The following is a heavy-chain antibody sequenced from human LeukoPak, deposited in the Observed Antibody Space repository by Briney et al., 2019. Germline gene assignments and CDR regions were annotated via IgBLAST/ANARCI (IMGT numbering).Heavy chain of an antibody. J-gene: IGHJ3*02. CDR1: GGTFSSYA. CDR2: IIPIFGTA. Sequence: ASVKVSCKASGGTFSSYAISWVRQAPGQGLEWMGGIIPIFGTANYAQKFQGRVTITADESTSTAYMELSSLRSEDTAVYYCARDRRGGDLSWAFDIWGQGTMVTVSS. V-gene: IGHV1-69*13. CDR3: ARDRRGGDLSWAFDI. D-gene: IGHD2-21*02.